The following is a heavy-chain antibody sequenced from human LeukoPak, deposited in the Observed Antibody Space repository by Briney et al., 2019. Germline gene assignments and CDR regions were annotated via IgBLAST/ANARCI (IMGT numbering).Heavy chain of an antibody. V-gene: IGHV4-61*01. Sequence: PSETLSLTCTVSGGSISSSSYYWSWIRQPPGKGLEWIGYIYYSGSTNYNPSLKSRVTISVDTSKNQFSLKLSSVTAADTAVYYCARDLAAAGYTYFDYWGQGTLVTVSS. CDR3: ARDLAAAGYTYFDY. J-gene: IGHJ4*02. CDR2: IYYSGST. CDR1: GGSISSSSYY. D-gene: IGHD6-13*01.